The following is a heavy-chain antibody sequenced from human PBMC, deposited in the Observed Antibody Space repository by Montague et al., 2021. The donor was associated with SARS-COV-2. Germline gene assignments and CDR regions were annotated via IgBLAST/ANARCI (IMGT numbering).Heavy chain of an antibody. Sequence: SETLSLTCTVSGGSISSYHWGWIRQPPGKGLEWIGYIYYSGSTNYNPSLKSRVTISVDTSKNQFSLKLSSVTAADTAVYYCARTYYDILTGYYNRGAFDIWGQGTMVTVSS. V-gene: IGHV4-59*08. J-gene: IGHJ3*02. CDR1: GGSISSYH. CDR2: IYYSGST. CDR3: ARTYYDILTGYYNRGAFDI. D-gene: IGHD3-9*01.